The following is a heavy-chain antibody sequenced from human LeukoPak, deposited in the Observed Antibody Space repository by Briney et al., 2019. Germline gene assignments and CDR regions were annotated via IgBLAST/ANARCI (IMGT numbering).Heavy chain of an antibody. J-gene: IGHJ4*02. Sequence: GGSLRLSCAASGFSVSDMYMSWVRQAPGKGLEWVSVIYAVGTTHYADSVKSRFTVSRDNSKNMVFLQMNSLRAEDTAVYYCARVGGAAANYWGQGTLVTVSS. CDR1: GFSVSDMY. CDR2: IYAVGTT. CDR3: ARVGGAAANY. D-gene: IGHD6-13*01. V-gene: IGHV3-53*01.